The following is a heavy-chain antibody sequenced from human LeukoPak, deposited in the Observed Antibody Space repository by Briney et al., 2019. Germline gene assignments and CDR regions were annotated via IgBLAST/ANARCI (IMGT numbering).Heavy chain of an antibody. CDR2: INPSGGST. CDR3: ARANCSSTSCAPDY. D-gene: IGHD2-2*01. CDR1: GYTFTSYY. J-gene: IGHJ4*02. Sequence: ASVKVSCKASGYTFTSYYMHWVRQAPGQGLEWMGIINPSGGSTIYAQIFQGRVTTTRDTSTSTVYMELSRLRSEDTAVYYCARANCSSTSCAPDYWGQGMLVTVSS. V-gene: IGHV1-46*01.